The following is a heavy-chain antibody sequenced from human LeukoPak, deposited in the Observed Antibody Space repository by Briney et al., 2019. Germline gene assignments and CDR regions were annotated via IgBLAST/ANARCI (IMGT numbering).Heavy chain of an antibody. D-gene: IGHD3-10*01. CDR1: GFTFSSYA. J-gene: IGHJ4*02. Sequence: PGGSLRLSCAVSGFTFSSYAMSWVRQAPGKGLQWVSVISASGGSTYYADSVKGRFTISRDNSKNTLYLQMNSLRAEDTAVYYCAKEPSLTYYYGSGSSPEDYWGQGTLVTVSS. V-gene: IGHV3-23*01. CDR3: AKEPSLTYYYGSGSSPEDY. CDR2: ISASGGST.